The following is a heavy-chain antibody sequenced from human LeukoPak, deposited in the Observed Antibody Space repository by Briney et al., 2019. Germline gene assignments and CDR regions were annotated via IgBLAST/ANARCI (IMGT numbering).Heavy chain of an antibody. CDR1: GGSMNDNY. V-gene: IGHV4-59*01. Sequence: SETLSLTCSVSGGSMNDNYLTWVRQAPGKGLEWIGYISNSGTTDYNPSLKSRVTMSVDTSKNEFSLKLTSVTAADTAMYYCARVVRGAVTSNWFDPWGQGTLVTVPS. CDR2: ISNSGTT. CDR3: ARVVRGAVTSNWFDP. J-gene: IGHJ5*02. D-gene: IGHD4-17*01.